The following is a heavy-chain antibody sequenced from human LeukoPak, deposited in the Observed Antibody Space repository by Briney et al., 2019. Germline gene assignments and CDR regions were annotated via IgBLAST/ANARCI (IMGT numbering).Heavy chain of an antibody. CDR2: IHHSGRT. D-gene: IGHD2-8*02. Sequence: SETLSLTCTVSGDSISSYYWSWIRQPPGKGLEWIGEIHHSGRTNYHASLKSRVTIVVDTSKNQFYLKLTSLTAADTAVYYCVASIALAGWGAFDTWGQGTMVTVSS. V-gene: IGHV4-59*12. CDR1: GDSISSYY. J-gene: IGHJ3*02. CDR3: VASIALAGWGAFDT.